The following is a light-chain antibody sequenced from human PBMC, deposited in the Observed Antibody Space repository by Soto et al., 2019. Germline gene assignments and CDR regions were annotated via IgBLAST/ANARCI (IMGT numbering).Light chain of an antibody. CDR3: AAWDDSLNGHV. V-gene: IGLV1-44*01. CDR2: TTN. CDR1: SSNIGTSS. Sequence: SVLTQPHSASGTPGQRVTISCSGSSSNIGTSSVHWFQQLPGTAPKLLISTTNQRPSGVPERFSGSKSGTSASLAISGLQSEDEADYYCAAWDDSLNGHVFGTGTKVTAL. J-gene: IGLJ1*01.